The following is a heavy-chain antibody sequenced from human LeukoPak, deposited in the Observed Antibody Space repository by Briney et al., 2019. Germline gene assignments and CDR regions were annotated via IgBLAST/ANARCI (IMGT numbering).Heavy chain of an antibody. CDR1: GGSISSSSYY. CDR3: ARALYYYDSIDY. Sequence: SETLSLTCTVSGGSISSSSYYWGWIRQPPGKGLEWIGNIYYSGSTNYNPPLKSRVTISVDTSKNQFSLKLSSVTAADTAVYYCARALYYYDSIDYWGQGTLVTVSS. D-gene: IGHD3-22*01. CDR2: IYYSGST. V-gene: IGHV4-61*05. J-gene: IGHJ4*02.